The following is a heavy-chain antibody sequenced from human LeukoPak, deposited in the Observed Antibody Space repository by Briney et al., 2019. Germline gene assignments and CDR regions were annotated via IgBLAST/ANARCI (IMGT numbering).Heavy chain of an antibody. D-gene: IGHD5-18*01. CDR3: ARGTVDTAMVYYFDY. V-gene: IGHV1-69*05. J-gene: IGHJ4*02. CDR2: VIPIFGTA. Sequence: GASVKVSCKASGGTFSSYAISWVRQAPGQRLEWMEGVIPIFGTANYAQKFQGRVTITTDESTSTAYMELSSLRSEDTAVYYCARGTVDTAMVYYFDYWGQGTLVTVSS. CDR1: GGTFSSYA.